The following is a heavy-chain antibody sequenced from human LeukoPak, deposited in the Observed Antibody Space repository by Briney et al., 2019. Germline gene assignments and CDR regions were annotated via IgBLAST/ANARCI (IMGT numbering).Heavy chain of an antibody. D-gene: IGHD6-19*01. V-gene: IGHV3-33*01. CDR1: GLTFSSYG. CDR3: ARDNPSGGSSGWTGLDY. J-gene: IGHJ4*02. CDR2: IWCDGSNK. Sequence: GGSLRLSCAASGLTFSSYGMHWVRQAPGKGLEWVAVIWCDGSNKNYVDSVKGRFTISRDNSKNTLYLEMKSLRAEDTAVYYCARDNPSGGSSGWTGLDYWGQGTLVTVSS.